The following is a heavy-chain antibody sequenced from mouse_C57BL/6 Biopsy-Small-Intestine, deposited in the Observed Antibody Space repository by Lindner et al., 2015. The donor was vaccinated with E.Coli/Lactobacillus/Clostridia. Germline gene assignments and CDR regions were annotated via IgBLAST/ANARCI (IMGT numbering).Heavy chain of an antibody. Sequence: VQLQESGAELVKPGASVKLSCTASDFVIKNYYIHWVKQRPEQGLEWIGRIDPQDDETEYAPKFQGKATVTTDTSSNTVYLQFSSLSSEDTAVYYCAGIFAYWGQGTLVTVSA. CDR3: AGIFAY. CDR1: DFVIKNYY. J-gene: IGHJ3*01. CDR2: IDPQDDET. V-gene: IGHV14-2*01.